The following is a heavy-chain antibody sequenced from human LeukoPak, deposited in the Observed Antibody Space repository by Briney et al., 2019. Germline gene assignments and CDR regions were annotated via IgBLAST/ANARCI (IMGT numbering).Heavy chain of an antibody. J-gene: IGHJ6*03. D-gene: IGHD6-13*01. V-gene: IGHV3-30*02. Sequence: SVKGRFTISRDNSRSTLYLQMNSLRAEDTAVYYCAKDREQLVRDYYYYMDVWGKGTTVTVSS. CDR3: AKDREQLVRDYYYYMDV.